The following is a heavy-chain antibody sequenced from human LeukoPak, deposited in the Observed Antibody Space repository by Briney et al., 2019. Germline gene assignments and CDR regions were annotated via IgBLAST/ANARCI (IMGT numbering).Heavy chain of an antibody. V-gene: IGHV1-69*06. Sequence: GASVKVSCKASVGTFSSYAISWVRQAPGQGLEWMGGIIPIFGTANYAQKFQGRVTITADKSTSTAFLELSSLRSEDTAVYYCARGGSSWYAGDYWGQGTLVTVSS. J-gene: IGHJ4*02. CDR2: IIPIFGTA. D-gene: IGHD6-13*01. CDR1: VGTFSSYA. CDR3: ARGGSSWYAGDY.